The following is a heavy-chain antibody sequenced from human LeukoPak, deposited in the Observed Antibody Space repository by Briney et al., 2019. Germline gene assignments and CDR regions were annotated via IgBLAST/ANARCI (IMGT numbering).Heavy chain of an antibody. D-gene: IGHD1-26*01. J-gene: IGHJ4*02. CDR3: AKVESYWYFEN. V-gene: IGHV3-23*01. CDR2: ISGSASGGT. Sequence: PGGSLRLSCAASGFPFSTNDMTWVRQAPGKGLEWVSAISGSASGGTTYGDSVKGRFTISRDNSESTLYLQMNSLRVEDTAVYYCAKVESYWYFENWGRGTLVTVSS. CDR1: GFPFSTND.